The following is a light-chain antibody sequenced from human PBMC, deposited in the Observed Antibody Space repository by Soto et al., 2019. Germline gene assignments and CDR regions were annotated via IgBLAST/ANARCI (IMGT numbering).Light chain of an antibody. V-gene: IGKV1-27*01. CDR3: QQYTHVPT. CDR2: AAS. CDR1: QGISNY. J-gene: IGKJ4*01. Sequence: DIQMTQSPSSLSASVGDRVTITCRASQGISNYLAWYQQIPGKVPKLLISAASTLQSGVPSRFSGSGSGTDFTLTISCLQPEDVATYYCQQYTHVPTFGGGTKVEIK.